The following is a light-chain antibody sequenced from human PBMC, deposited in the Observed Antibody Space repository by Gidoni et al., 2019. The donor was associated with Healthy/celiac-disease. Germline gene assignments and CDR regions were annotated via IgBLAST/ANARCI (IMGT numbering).Light chain of an antibody. CDR2: AAS. CDR1: QSISSY. CDR3: QQSYSTPRIFT. J-gene: IGKJ3*01. Sequence: IQMTQSPSSLSASVGDRVTITCRASQSISSYLNWYQQKPWKAPKLLIYAASSLQSGVPSRFSGSGSGTDFTLTISSLQPEDFATYYCQQSYSTPRIFTFGPGTKVDIK. V-gene: IGKV1-39*01.